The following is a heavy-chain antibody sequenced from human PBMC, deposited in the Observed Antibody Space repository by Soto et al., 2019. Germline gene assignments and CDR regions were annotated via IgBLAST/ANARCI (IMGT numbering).Heavy chain of an antibody. CDR3: ARTDIVTTNWFDP. D-gene: IGHD5-12*01. J-gene: IGHJ5*02. Sequence: QVHLQQWGAGLLKPSETLSLTCAVYGVSFIGYYWTWIRQPPGKGLEWIGEINHRGYTNYNPSLKSRVTISIDTSKNQFSLKLTSVTAADTSVYYCARTDIVTTNWFDPWGRGTLVTVSS. V-gene: IGHV4-34*02. CDR2: INHRGYT. CDR1: GVSFIGYY.